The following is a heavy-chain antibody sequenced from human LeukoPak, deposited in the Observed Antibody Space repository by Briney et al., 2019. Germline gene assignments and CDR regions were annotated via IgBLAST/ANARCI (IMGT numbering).Heavy chain of an antibody. CDR1: GFTFDDYA. V-gene: IGHV3-9*01. CDR2: ISWNGDSI. Sequence: PGRSLRLSCAASGFTFDDYAIHWARQAPGKGLEWASSISWNGDSIGYADSVKGRFTISRDNAKNSLYLQMNSLRAEDTAVYYCARSIYGDYVLDDTRIDYWGQGTLVTVSS. CDR3: ARSIYGDYVLDDTRIDY. J-gene: IGHJ4*02. D-gene: IGHD4-17*01.